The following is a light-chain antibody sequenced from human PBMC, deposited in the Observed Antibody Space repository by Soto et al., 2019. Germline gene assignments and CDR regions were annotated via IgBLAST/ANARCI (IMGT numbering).Light chain of an antibody. CDR1: QSVNNY. CDR2: DAF. V-gene: IGKV3-11*01. J-gene: IGKJ5*01. Sequence: VLTQSPATLSLSPGERATLSRRASQSVNNYLAWYQQKPGQAPRLLIYDAFNRATGIPHRFSGSGSGTDFTLTISRLEPEDFAVYYCQQRSNWPPYTFGQGTRLEIK. CDR3: QQRSNWPPYT.